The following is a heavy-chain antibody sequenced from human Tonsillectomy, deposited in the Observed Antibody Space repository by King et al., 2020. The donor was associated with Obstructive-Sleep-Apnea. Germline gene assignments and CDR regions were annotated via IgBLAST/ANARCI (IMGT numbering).Heavy chain of an antibody. Sequence: QLQESGPGLVKPSETLSLTCTVSGGSISSYYWSWIRQPPGKGLEWIGYIYYSGSTNYNPSLQSRVTISVDTSKNQFSLKLSSVTAADTAVYYCARHISRGAMVQFYYFDYWGQGTLVTVSS. J-gene: IGHJ4*02. CDR1: GGSISSYY. V-gene: IGHV4-59*08. CDR2: IYYSGST. CDR3: ARHISRGAMVQFYYFDY. D-gene: IGHD5-18*01.